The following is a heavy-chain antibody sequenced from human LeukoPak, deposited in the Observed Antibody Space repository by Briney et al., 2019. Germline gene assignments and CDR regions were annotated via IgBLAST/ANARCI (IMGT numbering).Heavy chain of an antibody. CDR3: AKDQELLLDY. Sequence: GGSLRLSCAASGFTFSSYAVTWVRQAPGKGLEWVSTITDSGGDTYYADSVKGRFTISRDNSKNTLYLQMNSLRAEDTAVYYCAKDQELLLDYWGQGTLVTVSS. D-gene: IGHD2-15*01. V-gene: IGHV3-23*01. CDR2: ITDSGGDT. J-gene: IGHJ4*02. CDR1: GFTFSSYA.